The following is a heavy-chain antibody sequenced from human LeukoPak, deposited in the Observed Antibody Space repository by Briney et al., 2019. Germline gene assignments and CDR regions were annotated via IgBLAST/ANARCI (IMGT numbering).Heavy chain of an antibody. V-gene: IGHV1-69*13. CDR2: SIYMFGTT. D-gene: IGHD2-15*01. Sequence: SVPVSCKASGGTFNSYAINWVRPPPAQGLDWMGGSIYMFGTTNFAPEFQGRVTITADEFTSRAYMELPSLKSEDMAVYYGERGTTVTTAVVVPNDAFDIWSQGRMVTVS. J-gene: IGHJ3*02. CDR1: GGTFNSYA. CDR3: ERGTTVTTAVVVPNDAFDI.